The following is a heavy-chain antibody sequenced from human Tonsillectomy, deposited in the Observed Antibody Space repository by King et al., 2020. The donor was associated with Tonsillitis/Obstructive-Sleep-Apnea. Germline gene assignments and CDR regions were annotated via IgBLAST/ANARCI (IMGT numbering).Heavy chain of an antibody. CDR3: ASGYCSSIRCYTTCDY. V-gene: IGHV7-4-1*02. J-gene: IGHJ4*02. D-gene: IGHD2-2*02. CDR1: GYTFTSYA. CDR2: INTNTGNP. Sequence: VQPVESGSELKKPGASVKVSCKASGYTFTSYAMNWVRQAPGQGLEWMGWINTNTGNPTYAQGFTGRFVFSLDTSVSTAYLQISSLKAEDTAVYYCASGYCSSIRCYTTCDYWGQGTLVTVSS.